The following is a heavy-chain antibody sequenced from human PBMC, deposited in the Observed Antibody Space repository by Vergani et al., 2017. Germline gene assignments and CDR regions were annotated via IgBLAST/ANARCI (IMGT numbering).Heavy chain of an antibody. J-gene: IGHJ4*02. CDR1: GFTFSSYG. V-gene: IGHV3-23*04. D-gene: IGHD2-2*01. Sequence: VQLVESGGGVVQPGGSLRLSCAASGFTFSSYGMHWVRQAPGKGLEWVSAISGSGGSTYYADSVKGRFTISRDNSKNTLYLQMNSLRAEDTAVYYCAKDWIVVVPAMDYWGQGTLVTVSS. CDR3: AKDWIVVVPAMDY. CDR2: ISGSGGST.